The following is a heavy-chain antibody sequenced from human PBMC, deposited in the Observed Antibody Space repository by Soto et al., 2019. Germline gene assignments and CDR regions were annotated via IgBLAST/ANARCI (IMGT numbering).Heavy chain of an antibody. J-gene: IGHJ6*02. D-gene: IGHD3-16*01. Sequence: SETLSITCTVSGDSSGSGNKYWSWIQQAPGKGLEWIGYIFSSGTTYYNPSLKSRLTMSLDTSQNQFSLKLNSVTAADTAVYFCARVPSPFDFYYAMDVWGQGTTVTVSS. CDR3: ARVPSPFDFYYAMDV. V-gene: IGHV4-30-4*02. CDR1: GDSSGSGNKY. CDR2: IFSSGTT.